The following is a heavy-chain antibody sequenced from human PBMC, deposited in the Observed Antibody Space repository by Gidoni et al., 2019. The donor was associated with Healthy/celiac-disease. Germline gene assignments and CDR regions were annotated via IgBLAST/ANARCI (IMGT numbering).Heavy chain of an antibody. CDR2: IKSKTDGGTT. CDR1: GFTFSNAW. D-gene: IGHD3-16*02. V-gene: IGHV3-15*01. Sequence: EVQLVESGGGLVKPGGSLRLSCAASGFTFSNAWMSWVRQAPGKGLEWVGRIKSKTDGGTTDYAAPVKGRFTISRDDSKNTLYLQMNSLKTEDTAVYYCTGYDYIWGSYRWLDYWGQGTLVTVSS. CDR3: TGYDYIWGSYRWLDY. J-gene: IGHJ4*02.